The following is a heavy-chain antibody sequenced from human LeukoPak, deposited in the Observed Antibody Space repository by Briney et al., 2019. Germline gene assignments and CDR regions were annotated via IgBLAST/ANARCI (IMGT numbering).Heavy chain of an antibody. Sequence: SVKVSCKASGGTFSSYAISWVRQAPGQGLEWMGRIIPIFGTANYAQKFQGRVTITTDESTSTAYMELSSLRSEDTAVYYCARSRRGHSSSYAFDIWGQGTMVTVSS. V-gene: IGHV1-69*05. CDR2: IIPIFGTA. J-gene: IGHJ3*02. CDR3: ARSRRGHSSSYAFDI. D-gene: IGHD6-6*01. CDR1: GGTFSSYA.